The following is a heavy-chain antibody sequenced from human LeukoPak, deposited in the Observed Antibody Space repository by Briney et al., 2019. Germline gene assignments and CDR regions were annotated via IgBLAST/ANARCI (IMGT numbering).Heavy chain of an antibody. D-gene: IGHD2-2*01. V-gene: IGHV3-53*01. CDR2: IYSGGST. CDR3: ARVGRPAAIGFLFDP. J-gene: IGHJ5*02. CDR1: GFTISGDY. Sequence: GGSLRLSCAVSGFTISGDYMSWLRQAPGRGLEWVSVIYSGGSTYYADSVKGRFTISRDNSKNTLYLQMNSLRAEDTAVYYCARVGRPAAIGFLFDPWGQGTLVTVSS.